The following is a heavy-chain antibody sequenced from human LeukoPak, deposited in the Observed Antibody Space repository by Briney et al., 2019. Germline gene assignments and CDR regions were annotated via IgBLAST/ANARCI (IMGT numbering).Heavy chain of an antibody. CDR1: GGSISSGSYY. CDR2: IYTSGST. J-gene: IGHJ4*02. CDR3: ARDRELGY. Sequence: SETLSLTCTVSGGSISSGSYYWSWIRQPAGKGLEWIGRIYTSGSTNYNPSLKSRVTISVDTSKNQFSLKLTSVTAADTAVYYCARDRELGYWGQGTLVTVSS. V-gene: IGHV4-61*02. D-gene: IGHD3-10*01.